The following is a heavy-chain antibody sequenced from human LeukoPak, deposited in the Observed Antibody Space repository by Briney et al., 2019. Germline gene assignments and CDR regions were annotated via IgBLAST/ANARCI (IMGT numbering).Heavy chain of an antibody. J-gene: IGHJ4*02. V-gene: IGHV3-21*01. CDR2: ISSSSSYI. D-gene: IGHD4-23*01. Sequence: GGSLRHSCAASGFTFSSYSMNWVRQAPGKGLEWVSSISSSSSYIYYADSVKGRFTISRDNAKNSLYLQMNSLRAEDTAVYYCARDPNDYGGSPVYYCGEGDLVTVSS. CDR1: GFTFSSYS. CDR3: ARDPNDYGGSPVYY.